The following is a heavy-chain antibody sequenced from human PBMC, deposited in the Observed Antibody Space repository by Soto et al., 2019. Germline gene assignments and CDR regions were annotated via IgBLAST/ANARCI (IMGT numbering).Heavy chain of an antibody. CDR3: AKDFWSGRHIYGLDV. J-gene: IGHJ6*02. V-gene: IGHV3-9*01. Sequence: SCAASGFTFDDYAMHWVRQAPGKGLEWVSGISWNNNDIGYADSVKGRFTISRDNAKNSLYLQMNSLRPDDTALYYCAKDFWSGRHIYGLDVWGQGTTVTVSS. D-gene: IGHD3-3*01. CDR1: GFTFDDYA. CDR2: ISWNNNDI.